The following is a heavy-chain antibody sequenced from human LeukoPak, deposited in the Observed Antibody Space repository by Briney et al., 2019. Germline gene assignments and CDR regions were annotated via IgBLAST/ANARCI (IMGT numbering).Heavy chain of an antibody. Sequence: TGGSLRLSCAASGFTFSSYGMHWVRQAPGKGLEWVAFIRYDGSNKYYADSVKGRFTISRDNSKNTLYLQRNSLRAEDTAVYYCAKDFLGYSSSSAFFDYWGQGTLVTVSS. CDR3: AKDFLGYSSSSAFFDY. D-gene: IGHD6-6*01. V-gene: IGHV3-30*02. J-gene: IGHJ4*02. CDR1: GFTFSSYG. CDR2: IRYDGSNK.